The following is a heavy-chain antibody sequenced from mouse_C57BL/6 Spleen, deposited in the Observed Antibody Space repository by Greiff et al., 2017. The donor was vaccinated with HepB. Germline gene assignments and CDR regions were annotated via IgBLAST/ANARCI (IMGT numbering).Heavy chain of an antibody. CDR2: ISSGSSTT. J-gene: IGHJ4*01. CDR3: ARLFITTVVDYAMDY. D-gene: IGHD1-1*01. Sequence: EVHLVESGGGLVKPGGSLKLSCAASGFTFSDYGMHWVRQAPEKGLEWVAYISSGSSTTYYADTVKGRFTISRDNAKNTVFLQMASLRSEDTAMYYCARLFITTVVDYAMDYWGQGTSVTVSS. CDR1: GFTFSDYG. V-gene: IGHV5-17*01.